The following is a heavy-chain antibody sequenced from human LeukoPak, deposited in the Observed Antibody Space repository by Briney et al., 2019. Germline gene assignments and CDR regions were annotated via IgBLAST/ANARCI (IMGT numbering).Heavy chain of an antibody. CDR2: INHSGST. CDR3: ARGLRSDV. V-gene: IGHV4-34*01. Sequence: SETLSPTCAVYGGSFSGYYWSWIRQPPGKGLEWLGEINHSGSTNYNPSLKSRATISVDTSMNQFSLKLSAAAAEDTAVYYCARGLRSDVWRKGNTATVSS. CDR1: GGSFSGYY. J-gene: IGHJ6*04.